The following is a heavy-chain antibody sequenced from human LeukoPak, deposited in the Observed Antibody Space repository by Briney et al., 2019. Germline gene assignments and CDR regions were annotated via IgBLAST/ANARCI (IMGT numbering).Heavy chain of an antibody. CDR2: ISPNSGGT. CDR3: TRYCSGGSCYAPHWFDP. CDR1: GYTFTGYY. J-gene: IGHJ5*02. Sequence: VASVNVSCKASGYTFTGYYMHWVRQAPGQGLEWMGWISPNSGGTNYAQKFQGRVTMTRDTSISTTYMELSRLRSDDTAVYYCTRYCSGGSCYAPHWFDPWGQGTLVTVSS. V-gene: IGHV1-2*02. D-gene: IGHD2-15*01.